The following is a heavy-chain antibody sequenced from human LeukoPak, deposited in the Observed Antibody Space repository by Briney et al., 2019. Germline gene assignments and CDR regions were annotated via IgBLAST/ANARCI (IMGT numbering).Heavy chain of an antibody. V-gene: IGHV3-23*01. Sequence: PGGSLRLSCAASGFTFSSYAMSWVRQAPGKGLEWVSAISGSGGSTYYADSVKGRFTISRDNSKNTLYLQMNSLRAEDTAVYYCAKASGGYDSSVYFYYFDYWGQGTLVTVSS. CDR3: AKASGGYDSSVYFYYFDY. D-gene: IGHD3-22*01. CDR2: ISGSGGST. CDR1: GFTFSSYA. J-gene: IGHJ4*02.